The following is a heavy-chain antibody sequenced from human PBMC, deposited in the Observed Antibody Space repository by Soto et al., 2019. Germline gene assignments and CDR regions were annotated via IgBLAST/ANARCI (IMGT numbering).Heavy chain of an antibody. V-gene: IGHV3-15*01. CDR1: GFTFSNAW. D-gene: IGHD1-26*01. CDR2: IKSKTDGGTT. Sequence: PVGSLRLSCAASGFTFSNAWMSWVRQAPGKGLEWVGRIKSKTDGGTTDYAAPVKGRFTISRDDSKNTLYLQMNSLKTEDTAVYYCTWSNRGSYSSYYYGMDVWGQGTTVTVSS. J-gene: IGHJ6*02. CDR3: TWSNRGSYSSYYYGMDV.